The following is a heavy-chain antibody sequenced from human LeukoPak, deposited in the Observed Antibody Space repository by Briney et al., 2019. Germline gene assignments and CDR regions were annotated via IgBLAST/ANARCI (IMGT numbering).Heavy chain of an antibody. D-gene: IGHD3-10*01. J-gene: IGHJ6*03. CDR3: ARATYYYGSGSYPALSYYYYMDV. CDR1: GGSISNYY. Sequence: PSETLSLTCTVSGGSISNYYWSWIRQPPGKGLEWIGYIYYSGSTNYNPSLKSRVTISVDTSKNQFSLKLSSVTAADTAVYYCARATYYYGSGSYPALSYYYYMDVWGKGTTVTISS. CDR2: IYYSGST. V-gene: IGHV4-59*01.